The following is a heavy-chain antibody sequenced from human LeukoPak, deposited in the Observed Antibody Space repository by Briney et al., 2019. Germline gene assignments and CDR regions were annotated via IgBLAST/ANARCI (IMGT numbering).Heavy chain of an antibody. V-gene: IGHV3-48*03. CDR2: ISSSGTTI. Sequence: GGSLRLSCAASGFSVSTYEMNWVRQAPGKGLECVSYISSSGTTISYADSVEGRFTISRDNAKNSLYLEMNSLRAEDTAVYYCARGRPEFFGSGTYLNDWGQGTLVTVSS. J-gene: IGHJ4*02. CDR3: ARGRPEFFGSGTYLND. CDR1: GFSVSTYE. D-gene: IGHD3-10*01.